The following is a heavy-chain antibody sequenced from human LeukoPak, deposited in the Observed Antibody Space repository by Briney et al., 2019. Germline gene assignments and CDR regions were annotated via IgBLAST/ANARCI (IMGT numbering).Heavy chain of an antibody. J-gene: IGHJ3*01. D-gene: IGHD2-2*01. CDR2: ISASGSGT. V-gene: IGHV3-23*01. CDR1: GFTFNISA. Sequence: PGGSLRLSCGASGFTFNISAINWVRQAPGKGLEWVSSISASGSGTFYADSVKGRFAISRDNSRNMVFLLMNTLRAADTAIYYCAKVTTDCSSTSCFLPYAFDFWGQGTMVAVSS. CDR3: AKVTTDCSSTSCFLPYAFDF.